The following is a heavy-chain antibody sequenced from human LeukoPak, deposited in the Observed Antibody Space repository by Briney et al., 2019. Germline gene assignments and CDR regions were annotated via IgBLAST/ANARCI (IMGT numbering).Heavy chain of an antibody. CDR3: ARHWNSYYFDY. V-gene: IGHV3-33*01. D-gene: IGHD1-7*01. J-gene: IGHJ4*02. CDR1: RFPFRHYG. Sequence: GGSLRLSCAASRFPFRHYGMLWVPNAPGKGREWVAVIWYDGGNKYYADSVQGRFTISRDNSKNTVYLQMNSLTVDDTAVYYCARHWNSYYFDYWGQGTLVTVSS. CDR2: IWYDGGNK.